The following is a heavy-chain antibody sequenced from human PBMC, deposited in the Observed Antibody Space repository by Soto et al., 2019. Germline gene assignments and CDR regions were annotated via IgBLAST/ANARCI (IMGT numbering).Heavy chain of an antibody. CDR2: IRSKANSYAT. V-gene: IGHV3-73*01. CDR3: TGRYYYDSSGYYLFDY. Sequence: GGSLRLSCAASGFTFSGSAMHWIRQASGKGLEWVGRIRSKANSYATAYAASVKGRFTISRDDSKNTAYLQMNSLKTEDTAVYYCTGRYYYDSSGYYLFDYWGQGTLVTVSS. D-gene: IGHD3-22*01. CDR1: GFTFSGSA. J-gene: IGHJ4*02.